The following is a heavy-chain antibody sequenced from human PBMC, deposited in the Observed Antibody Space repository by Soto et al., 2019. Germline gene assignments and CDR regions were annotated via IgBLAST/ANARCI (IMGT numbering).Heavy chain of an antibody. CDR3: ARIGVGCTIDY. J-gene: IGHJ4*02. CDR1: GDSVSSDGYF. D-gene: IGHD3-3*01. Sequence: QLQLRESGPGLLKPSETLSLTCTVSGDSVSSDGYFWTWVRQPPGKGLEWIAYISYTGDTNYNPSLKSRFTILVDTSRNQFSLNVSSVSAADTAMYFCARIGVGCTIDYWGQGTLVTVSS. CDR2: ISYTGDT. V-gene: IGHV4-61*08.